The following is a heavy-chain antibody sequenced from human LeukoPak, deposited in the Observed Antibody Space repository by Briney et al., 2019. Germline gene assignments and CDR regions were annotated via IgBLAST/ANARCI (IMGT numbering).Heavy chain of an antibody. V-gene: IGHV3-48*03. CDR2: ISSSGSTI. CDR3: ARGGVVAGSVYYFDY. D-gene: IGHD2-21*01. J-gene: IGHJ4*02. Sequence: TGGSLRLSGAASGFTFSSYEMNWVRQAPGKGLEWVSYISSSGSTIYYADSVKGRFTISRDNAKNSLYLQMNSLRAEDTAVYYCARGGVVAGSVYYFDYWGQGTLVTVSS. CDR1: GFTFSSYE.